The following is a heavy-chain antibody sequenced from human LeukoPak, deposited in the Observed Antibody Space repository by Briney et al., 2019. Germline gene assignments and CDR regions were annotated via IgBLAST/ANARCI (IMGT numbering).Heavy chain of an antibody. CDR1: GDSLSSSRFS. Sequence: SETLSLTCHVSGDSLSSSRFSWSWIRQPAGKGLEWIGRIYATGNTYYNPSLTSRVALSVDAPRNQFTLTLTSVTAADTAIYYCARLKTGDVHKKTNKWFDPWGQGTLVTVSS. D-gene: IGHD7-27*01. CDR2: IYATGNT. CDR3: ARLKTGDVHKKTNKWFDP. V-gene: IGHV4-61*02. J-gene: IGHJ5*02.